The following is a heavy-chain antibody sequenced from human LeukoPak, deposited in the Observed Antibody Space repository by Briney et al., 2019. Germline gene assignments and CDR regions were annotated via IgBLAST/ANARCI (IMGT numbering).Heavy chain of an antibody. CDR1: GGSISSYY. CDR3: ARDLNHLYDSSGYYCLN. CDR2: IYTSGST. V-gene: IGHV4-4*07. Sequence: SETLSLTCTVSGGSISSYYWSWIRQPAGKGLEWIGRIYTSGSTNYNPSLKSRVTMSVDTSKNQFSLKLSSVTAADTAVYYCARDLNHLYDSSGYYCLNWGQGTLVTVSS. J-gene: IGHJ4*02. D-gene: IGHD3-22*01.